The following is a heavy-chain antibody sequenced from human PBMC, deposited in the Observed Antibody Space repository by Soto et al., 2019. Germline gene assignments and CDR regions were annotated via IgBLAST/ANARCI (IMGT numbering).Heavy chain of an antibody. J-gene: IGHJ5*02. CDR2: INHSGST. CDR1: GGSFSGYY. CDR3: ARGPRITMVRGSRWSWFYP. Sequence: SETLSLTCAVYGGSFSGYYWSWIRQPPGKGLEWIGEINHSGSTNYNPSLKSRVTISVDTSKNQFSLKLSSVTAADTAVYYCARGPRITMVRGSRWSWFYPWGQGTLVTVSS. D-gene: IGHD3-10*01. V-gene: IGHV4-34*01.